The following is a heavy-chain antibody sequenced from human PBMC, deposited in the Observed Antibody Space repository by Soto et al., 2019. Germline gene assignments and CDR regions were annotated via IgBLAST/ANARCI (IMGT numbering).Heavy chain of an antibody. CDR1: SGSITSTNW. Sequence: QVQLQESGPGLVKPSGTLSLTCTVSSGSITSTNWWSWVRHPPETGLAGIGEIYHSASNNYNPSLFSRVTISVDKSKNHSSLTLSSVTAAVADVYYCGRGLRGFSAFDIWGQGTLVTVSS. J-gene: IGHJ3*02. V-gene: IGHV4-4*02. CDR2: IYHSASN. D-gene: IGHD3-16*01. CDR3: GRGLRGFSAFDI.